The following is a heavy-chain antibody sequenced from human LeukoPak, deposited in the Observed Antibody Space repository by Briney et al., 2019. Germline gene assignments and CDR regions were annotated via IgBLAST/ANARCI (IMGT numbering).Heavy chain of an antibody. CDR1: GFTFDDYG. CDR2: INWNGGST. J-gene: IGHJ4*02. V-gene: IGHV3-20*04. CDR3: ARTYYYDSSGYYF. Sequence: PGGSLRLSCAASGFTFDDYGMSWVRQAPGKGPEWVSGINWNGGSTGYADSVKGRFTISRDNAKNPLYLQMNSLRAEDTALYYCARTYYYDSSGYYFWGQGTLVTVSS. D-gene: IGHD3-22*01.